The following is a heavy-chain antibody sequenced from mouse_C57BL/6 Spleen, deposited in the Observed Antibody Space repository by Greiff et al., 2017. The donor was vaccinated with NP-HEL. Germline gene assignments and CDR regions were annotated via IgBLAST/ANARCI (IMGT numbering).Heavy chain of an antibody. CDR1: GYTFTSYW. V-gene: IGHV1-53*01. D-gene: IGHD1-1*01. CDR3: ARKEGYYYGSSYIY. Sequence: ASGYTFTSYWMHWVKQRPGQGLEWIGNINPSNGGTNYNEKFKSKDTLTVDKSSSTAYMQLSSLTSEDSAVYYCARKEGYYYGSSYIYWGQGTTLTVSS. J-gene: IGHJ2*01. CDR2: INPSNGGT.